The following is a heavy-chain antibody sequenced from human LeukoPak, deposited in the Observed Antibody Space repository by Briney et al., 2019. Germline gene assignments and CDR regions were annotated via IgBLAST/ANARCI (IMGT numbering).Heavy chain of an antibody. J-gene: IGHJ4*02. CDR2: IKQDGSEK. CDR1: GSTFSNYW. V-gene: IGHV3-7*01. D-gene: IGHD5-12*01. Sequence: GGSLRLSCAASGSTFSNYWMSWVRQAPGKGREWWANIKQDGSEKYYVDSLKGRFTISRDNAKNSLYLQMNSLRAEDTAVYYCARDRLYTDYEFDYWGRGTLVTVSS. CDR3: ARDRLYTDYEFDY.